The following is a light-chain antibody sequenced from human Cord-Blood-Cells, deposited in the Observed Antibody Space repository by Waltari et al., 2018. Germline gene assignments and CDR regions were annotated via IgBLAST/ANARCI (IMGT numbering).Light chain of an antibody. CDR2: RNN. Sequence: QSVLTQPPSASGTPGQRVTISCSGSSSNIGSNYVYWYQQLPGMAPKLLIYRNNQRPSGVPDRFSGSKSGTSASLASSGLRSEDEADYYCAAWDDSLSGRVFGGGTKLTVL. V-gene: IGLV1-47*01. CDR3: AAWDDSLSGRV. CDR1: SSNIGSNY. J-gene: IGLJ3*02.